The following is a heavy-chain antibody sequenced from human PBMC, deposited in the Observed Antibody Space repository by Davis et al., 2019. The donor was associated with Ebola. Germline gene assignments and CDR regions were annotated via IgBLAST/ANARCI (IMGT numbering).Heavy chain of an antibody. Sequence: PSETLSLTCAVYGGSFSGYYWSWIRQPPGKGLEWFGEINHSGSTNYNPSLKSRVTISVDTSKNQFSLKLSSVTAADTAVYYCARDSSIAAVDYWGQGTLVTVSS. CDR1: GGSFSGYY. J-gene: IGHJ4*02. CDR3: ARDSSIAAVDY. D-gene: IGHD6-6*01. CDR2: INHSGST. V-gene: IGHV4-34*01.